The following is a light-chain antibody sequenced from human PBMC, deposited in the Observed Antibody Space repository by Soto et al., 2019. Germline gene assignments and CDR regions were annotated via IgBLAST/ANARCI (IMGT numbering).Light chain of an antibody. CDR2: AAS. CDR3: QQDLRPPLN. Sequence: DIQITHSPSALSASVGDTVTLTFLASQSVDNYLKWYQQKPGKAPGLLIYAASTLQRGVPSRFSASGSGTDFTLTISSLQPEDFATYYCQQDLRPPLNFGPGTKVDIK. J-gene: IGKJ3*01. V-gene: IGKV1-39*01. CDR1: QSVDNY.